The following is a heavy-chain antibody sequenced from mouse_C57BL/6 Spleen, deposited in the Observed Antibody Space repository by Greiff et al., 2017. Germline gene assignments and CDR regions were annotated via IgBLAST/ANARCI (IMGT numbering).Heavy chain of an antibody. CDR3: ARWDYYGSSYGFAD. V-gene: IGHV1-52*01. CDR1: GYTFTSYW. D-gene: IGHD1-1*01. J-gene: IGHJ3*01. Sequence: VQLQQPGAELVRPGSSVKLSCKASGYTFTSYWMHWVKQRPIQSLEWIGNIDPSNSETNYNQKFKDKATLTVDKSSSTAYMQLSSLTSEDSAVYYCARWDYYGSSYGFADWGQGTLVTVSA. CDR2: IDPSNSET.